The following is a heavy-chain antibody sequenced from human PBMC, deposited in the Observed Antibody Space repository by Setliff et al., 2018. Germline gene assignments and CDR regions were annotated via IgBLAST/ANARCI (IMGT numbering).Heavy chain of an antibody. Sequence: ASVKVSCKASGYVFTGYYIHWVRHAPGQGFEWMGSVNPRTGSTAYAARFQGRITMTRDTSATTVYMTLGSLRSDDTAAYFCARDAVSNFDRGDSPAYWGRGTLVTVSS. V-gene: IGHV1-46*01. D-gene: IGHD2-21*01. CDR1: GYVFTGYY. CDR2: VNPRTGST. CDR3: ARDAVSNFDRGDSPAY. J-gene: IGHJ4*02.